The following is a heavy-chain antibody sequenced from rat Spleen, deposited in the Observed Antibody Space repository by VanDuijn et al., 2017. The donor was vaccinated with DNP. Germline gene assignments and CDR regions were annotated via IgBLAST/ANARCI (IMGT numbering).Heavy chain of an antibody. V-gene: IGHV5S10*01. CDR2: ISYDGSRT. J-gene: IGHJ2*01. D-gene: IGHD1-11*01. CDR1: GFTFSNYD. CDR3: ATSRGY. Sequence: EVQLVESGGGLVQPGRSMKLSCAASGFTFSNYDMAWVRQAPKKGLEWVATISYDGSRTYYRDSVKGRFTISRDNAKSTLYLQMDSLRSEDTATYYCATSRGYWGQGVMVTVSS.